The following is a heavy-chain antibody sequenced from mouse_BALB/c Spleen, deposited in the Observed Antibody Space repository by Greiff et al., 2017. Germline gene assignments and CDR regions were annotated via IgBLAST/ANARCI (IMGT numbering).Heavy chain of an antibody. CDR2: IWAGGST. J-gene: IGHJ1*01. CDR3: ARDSGNYWYFDV. D-gene: IGHD2-1*01. Sequence: QVQLKESGPGLVAPSQSLSITCTVSGFSLTSYGVHWVRQPPGKGLEWLGVIWAGGSTNYNSALMSRLSISKDNSKSQVFLKMNSLQTDDTAMYYCARDSGNYWYFDVWGAGTTVTVSS. CDR1: GFSLTSYG. V-gene: IGHV2-9*02.